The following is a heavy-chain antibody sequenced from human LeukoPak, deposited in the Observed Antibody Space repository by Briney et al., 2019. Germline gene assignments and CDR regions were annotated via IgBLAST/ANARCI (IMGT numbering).Heavy chain of an antibody. CDR1: GGSISSSNW. CDR3: ARHQAYDYGDYENYYYYMDV. CDR2: INHSGST. Sequence: SGTLSLTCVVSGGSISSSNWWSWVRQPPGKGLEWIGEINHSGSTNYNPSLKSRVTISVDTSRNQFSLKLSSVTAADTAVYYCARHQAYDYGDYENYYYYMDVWGKGTTVTISS. V-gene: IGHV4-4*02. J-gene: IGHJ6*03. D-gene: IGHD4-17*01.